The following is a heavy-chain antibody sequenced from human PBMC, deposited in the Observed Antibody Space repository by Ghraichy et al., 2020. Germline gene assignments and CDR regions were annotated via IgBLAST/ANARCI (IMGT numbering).Heavy chain of an antibody. D-gene: IGHD2-2*01. V-gene: IGHV3-21*01. J-gene: IGHJ6*02. CDR2: ISSSSYI. CDR1: GFTFSSYS. Sequence: GGSLRLSCAASGFTFSSYSMNWVRQAPGKGLEWVSSISSSSYIYYADSVKGRFTISRDNAKNSLYLQMNSLRAEETAVYYCARELGYCSSTSCYSGLYYYYYGMDVWGQGTTVTVSS. CDR3: ARELGYCSSTSCYSGLYYYYYGMDV.